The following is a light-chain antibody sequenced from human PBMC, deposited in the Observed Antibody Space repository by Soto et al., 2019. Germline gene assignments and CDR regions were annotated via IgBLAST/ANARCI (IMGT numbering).Light chain of an antibody. CDR2: KIS. J-gene: IGKJ1*01. CDR3: MQTAQFPRT. Sequence: DIVMTQTPLSSPVTLGQPASISCRSSQSLVDSDGNTHLSWLQQRPGQPPRPLIYKISNRFSGVPDRFSGSGAGTDFTLKISRVEAEDVGLYYCMQTAQFPRTFGQGTKVEIK. CDR1: QSLVDSDGNTH. V-gene: IGKV2-24*01.